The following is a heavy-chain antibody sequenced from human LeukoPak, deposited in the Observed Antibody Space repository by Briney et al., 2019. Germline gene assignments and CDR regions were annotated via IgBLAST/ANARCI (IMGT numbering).Heavy chain of an antibody. J-gene: IGHJ6*02. Sequence: GGSLRLSCAASGITVSTHFMSWVRQPPGKGLEWVSTIYSGGSTYYSDSVKGRFTISRDNSKNTLYLQMNSLRAEDTAVYYCARDRHYNMDVWGQGTTVTVSS. V-gene: IGHV3-53*01. CDR3: ARDRHYNMDV. CDR1: GITVSTHF. CDR2: IYSGGST.